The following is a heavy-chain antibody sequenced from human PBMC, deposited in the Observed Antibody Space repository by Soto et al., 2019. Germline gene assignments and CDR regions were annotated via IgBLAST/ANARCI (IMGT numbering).Heavy chain of an antibody. Sequence: QITLKESGPTLVKPTQTLTLTCTFSGLSLSTSGVGVGWIRQPPGKALEWLALIYWDDDKRYSPSLKSRHTIPMATPKNQVVLTLTKNDPVDTATYYGAHRRPSGSTYYSVLWGQETLVTVSS. V-gene: IGHV2-5*02. J-gene: IGHJ4*02. CDR2: IYWDDDK. CDR1: GLSLSTSGVG. CDR3: AHRRPSGSTYYSVL. D-gene: IGHD6-13*01.